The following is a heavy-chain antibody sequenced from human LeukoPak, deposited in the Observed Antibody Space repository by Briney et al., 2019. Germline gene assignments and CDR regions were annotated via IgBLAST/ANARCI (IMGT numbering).Heavy chain of an antibody. J-gene: IGHJ4*02. CDR1: GGSISSGSYY. D-gene: IGHD1-1*01. CDR3: ARSRGRLVQLDF. CDR2: IYHSEST. V-gene: IGHV4-39*07. Sequence: SETLSLTCTVSGGSISSGSYYWVCIRQPPGRGLEWIGSIYHSESTYYNPTLKSRVTISVDTSKNQYSLKVRSVTAADTAVYYCARSRGRLVQLDFWGQGTLVTFAS.